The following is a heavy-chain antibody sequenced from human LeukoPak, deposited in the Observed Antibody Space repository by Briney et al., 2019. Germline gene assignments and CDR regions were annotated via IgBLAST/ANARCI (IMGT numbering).Heavy chain of an antibody. D-gene: IGHD6-19*01. J-gene: IGHJ4*02. CDR1: EFVLSDYY. Sequence: GGSLRLSCAASEFVLSDYYMSWIRQAPGKGLEWISYISSGGSTISYADSVRGRFTMSRDNAKNSLFLEMNSLGAEDTAVYYCARDRSGWYYFDYWGQGVLVTVSS. CDR3: ARDRSGWYYFDY. CDR2: ISSGGSTI. V-gene: IGHV3-11*04.